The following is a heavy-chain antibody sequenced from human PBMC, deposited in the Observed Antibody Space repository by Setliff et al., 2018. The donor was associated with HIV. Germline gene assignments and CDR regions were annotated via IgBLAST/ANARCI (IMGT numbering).Heavy chain of an antibody. Sequence: GASVKVSCKASGSTFTSFAISWVRQAPGQGLEWMGGITPIFGTAKYAQRFQGRVTITADESTSTAYLALSSLRSEDTAVYYCARMREMATINYYYNYMDVWGTGTTVTVSS. V-gene: IGHV1-69*13. CDR1: GSTFTSFA. CDR2: ITPIFGTA. CDR3: ARMREMATINYYYNYMDV. D-gene: IGHD5-12*01. J-gene: IGHJ6*03.